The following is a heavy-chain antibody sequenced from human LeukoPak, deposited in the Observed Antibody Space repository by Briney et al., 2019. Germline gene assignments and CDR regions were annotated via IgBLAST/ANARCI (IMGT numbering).Heavy chain of an antibody. J-gene: IGHJ6*03. CDR3: ARDSVGATRGYYYYYYMDV. V-gene: IGHV1-69*01. D-gene: IGHD1-26*01. Sequence: SSVKVSCKASGGTFSSYAISWLRQAPGQGLEWMGGIIPIFGTANYAQKFQGRVTITADESTGTAYMELSSLRSEDTAVYYCARDSVGATRGYYYYYYMDVWGKGTTVTVSS. CDR1: GGTFSSYA. CDR2: IIPIFGTA.